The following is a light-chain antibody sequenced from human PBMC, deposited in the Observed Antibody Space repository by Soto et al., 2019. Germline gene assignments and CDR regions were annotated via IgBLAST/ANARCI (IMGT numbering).Light chain of an antibody. Sequence: QSALTQPRSVSGSPGQSVTISCTGTSSDVGGYNYVSWYQQHPGKAPKLMMYDVSKRPSGVPDRFSGSKSGNTASVAISGLQAEDEADYYCCSYAGNYTLLVGGGTKVTVL. CDR2: DVS. CDR1: SSDVGGYNY. V-gene: IGLV2-11*01. CDR3: CSYAGNYTLL. J-gene: IGLJ2*01.